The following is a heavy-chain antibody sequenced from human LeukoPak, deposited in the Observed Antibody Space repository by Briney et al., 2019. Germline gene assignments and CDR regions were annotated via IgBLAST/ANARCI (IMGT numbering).Heavy chain of an antibody. CDR3: AKRATDNWYFDL. CDR2: VSGSGGST. V-gene: IGHV3-23*01. CDR1: GFTFSSYA. Sequence: GGSLRLSCAASGFTFSSYAMSWVRQAPGKVLECASAVSGSGGSTDYADSVKGRFTISRDNSKNTLYLQMNNLRAEDTAVYYCAKRATDNWYFDLWGRGTLVTVSS. J-gene: IGHJ2*01.